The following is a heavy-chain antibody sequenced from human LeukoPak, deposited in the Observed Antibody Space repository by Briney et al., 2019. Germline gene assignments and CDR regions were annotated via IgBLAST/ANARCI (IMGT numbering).Heavy chain of an antibody. CDR3: ARESYRVVPKGGNWFDP. CDR2: INPSGGST. V-gene: IGHV1-46*01. J-gene: IGHJ5*02. Sequence: ASVKVSCKASGYTFTGYYMHWVRQAPGQGLGWMGIINPSGGSTSYAQKFQGRVTMTRDMSTSTVYMELSSLRSEDTAVYYCARESYRVVPKGGNWFDPWGQGTLVTVSS. D-gene: IGHD5-12*01. CDR1: GYTFTGYY.